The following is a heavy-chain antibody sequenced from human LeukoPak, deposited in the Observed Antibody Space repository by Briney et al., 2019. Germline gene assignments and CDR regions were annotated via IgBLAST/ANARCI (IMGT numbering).Heavy chain of an antibody. CDR2: ISGSGGST. Sequence: GGSLRLSCAASGFTFSSYAMSWVRQAPGKGLEWVSAISGSGGSTYYADSVKGRFTISRDNSKNTLYLQMNSLRAEDTAVYYCARDRHRRDGYNGHYFDYWGQGTLVTVSS. V-gene: IGHV3-23*01. J-gene: IGHJ4*02. CDR1: GFTFSSYA. D-gene: IGHD5-24*01. CDR3: ARDRHRRDGYNGHYFDY.